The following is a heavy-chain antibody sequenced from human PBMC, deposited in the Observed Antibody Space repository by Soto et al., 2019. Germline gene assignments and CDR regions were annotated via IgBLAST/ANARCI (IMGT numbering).Heavy chain of an antibody. CDR3: AKVREDIVLLVALDY. V-gene: IGHV3-30*18. D-gene: IGHD2-8*01. Sequence: GGSLRLSCAASGFDFSNYVLHWVRQAPGKGLEWVAVMSFDGSDIYYADPVKGRFTISRDNSKNTLYLQMNNLRPEDAAVYYCAKVREDIVLLVALDYWGQGTLVTVSS. CDR1: GFDFSNYV. CDR2: MSFDGSDI. J-gene: IGHJ4*02.